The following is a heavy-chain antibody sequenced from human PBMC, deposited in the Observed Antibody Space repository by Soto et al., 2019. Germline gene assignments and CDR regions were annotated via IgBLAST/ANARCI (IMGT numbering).Heavy chain of an antibody. CDR2: ISPYNGNT. Sequence: HAQLVQSGGEVKKPGASVKVSCKASGYTFSKFGLSWVRQAPGQGLELMGWISPYNGNTNYAQKLQGRLTMTTDTSTSTAYMELRSQRSDDTAVYYCARHRLGVSVTGEGFDSWGHGTLVTVSS. CDR1: GYTFSKFG. D-gene: IGHD2-8*01. J-gene: IGHJ4*01. V-gene: IGHV1-18*01. CDR3: ARHRLGVSVTGEGFDS.